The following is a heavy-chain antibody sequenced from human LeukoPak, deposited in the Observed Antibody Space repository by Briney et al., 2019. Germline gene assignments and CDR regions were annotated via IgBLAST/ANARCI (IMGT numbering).Heavy chain of an antibody. V-gene: IGHV3-53*01. Sequence: PGGSLRLSCAASGFTVSSNYMSWVRRAPGKGLEWVSVIYSGGSTYYADSVKGRFTISRDNSKNTLYLQMNSLRAEDTAVYYCARGYSGYPLGYWGQGTLVTVSS. CDR2: IYSGGST. J-gene: IGHJ4*02. CDR1: GFTVSSNY. D-gene: IGHD5-12*01. CDR3: ARGYSGYPLGY.